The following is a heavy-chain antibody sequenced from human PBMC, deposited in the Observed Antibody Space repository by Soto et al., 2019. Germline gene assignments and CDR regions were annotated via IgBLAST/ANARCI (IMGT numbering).Heavy chain of an antibody. CDR3: AGERSTDLDY. Sequence: QVQLVQSGAEVKKPGASVKVSCKASGYTFTSYDTNWVRQATGQGLEWMGWMNPNSGNTGYAQKFQGRVTMTSNTSISTAYMELRSLRSEDTAGYYCAGERSTDLDYWGQGTLVTVSS. V-gene: IGHV1-8*01. J-gene: IGHJ4*02. CDR2: MNPNSGNT. CDR1: GYTFTSYD.